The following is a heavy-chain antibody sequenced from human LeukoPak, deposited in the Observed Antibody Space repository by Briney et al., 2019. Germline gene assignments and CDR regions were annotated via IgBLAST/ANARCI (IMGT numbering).Heavy chain of an antibody. CDR2: ISSSSSYI. Sequence: GGSLRLSCAASGFTFSSYSMNWVRQAPGKGLEWVSSISSSSSYIHYADSVKGRFTISRDNAKNSLYLQMNSLRAEDTAVYYCTTDGGSIFDYWGQGTLVTVSS. D-gene: IGHD1-26*01. CDR1: GFTFSSYS. CDR3: TTDGGSIFDY. J-gene: IGHJ4*02. V-gene: IGHV3-21*01.